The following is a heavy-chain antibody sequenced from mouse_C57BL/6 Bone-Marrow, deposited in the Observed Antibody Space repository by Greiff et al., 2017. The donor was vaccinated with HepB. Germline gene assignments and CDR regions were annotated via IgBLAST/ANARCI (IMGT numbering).Heavy chain of an antibody. CDR1: GYSITSGYY. CDR2: ISYDGSN. Sequence: EVKLMESGPGLVKPSQSLSLTCSVTGYSITSGYYWNWIRQFPGNKLEWMGYISYDGSNNYNPSLKNRISITRDTSKNQFFLKLNSVTTEDTATYYCAREVHWGQGTLVTVSA. CDR3: AREVH. V-gene: IGHV3-6*01. J-gene: IGHJ3*01.